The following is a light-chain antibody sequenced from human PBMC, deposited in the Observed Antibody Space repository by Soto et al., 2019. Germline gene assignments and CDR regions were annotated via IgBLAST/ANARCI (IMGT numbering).Light chain of an antibody. Sequence: QSVLTQPASVSGSPGQSITLSCTGTSSDVGSYNLVSWYQQHPGKAPKLMIYEVSKRPSGVSNRFSGSKSGNTASLTISGLQAEDEADYYCCSYAGSSTFYVFGTGTKLTVL. CDR1: SSDVGSYNL. V-gene: IGLV2-23*02. CDR3: CSYAGSSTFYV. CDR2: EVS. J-gene: IGLJ1*01.